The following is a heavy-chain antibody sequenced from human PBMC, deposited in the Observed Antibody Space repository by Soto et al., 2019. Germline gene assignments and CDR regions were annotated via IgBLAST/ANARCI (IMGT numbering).Heavy chain of an antibody. Sequence: PGESLKISCKGSGYSFTSYWISWVRQMPGRGLEWMGRIDPSDSYTNYSPSFQGHVTISADKSISTAYLQWSSLKASDTAMYYCARPGYSYGYYGYWGQGTLVTVSS. J-gene: IGHJ4*02. V-gene: IGHV5-10-1*01. CDR1: GYSFTSYW. D-gene: IGHD5-18*01. CDR3: ARPGYSYGYYGY. CDR2: IDPSDSYT.